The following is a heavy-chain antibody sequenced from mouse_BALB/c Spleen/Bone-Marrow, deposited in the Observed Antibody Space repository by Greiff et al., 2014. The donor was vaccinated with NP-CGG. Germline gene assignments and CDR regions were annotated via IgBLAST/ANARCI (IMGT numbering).Heavy chain of an antibody. D-gene: IGHD1-2*01. CDR1: GFTLTDYY. CDR2: IRNKANGYTT. V-gene: IGHV7-3*02. CDR3: ARDRTTATLYWYFDV. J-gene: IGHJ1*01. Sequence: VQLKESGGGLVQPGGSLRLSCATSGFTLTDYYMSWVRQPPGKALGGLGFIRNKANGYTTEYSASVKGRFTISRDNSQSILYLQMNTLRAEDSATYYCARDRTTATLYWYFDVWGAGTTVTVSS.